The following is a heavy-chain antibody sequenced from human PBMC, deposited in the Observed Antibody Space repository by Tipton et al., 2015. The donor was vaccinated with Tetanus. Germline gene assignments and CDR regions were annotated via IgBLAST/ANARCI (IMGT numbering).Heavy chain of an antibody. J-gene: IGHJ4*02. CDR3: ASYSSSFGPEYYFDY. Sequence: SLRLSCAASGFTVSSNYMSWVRQAPGKGLEWVSVIYSGGSTYYADSVKGRFTISRDNSKNTLYLQMNSLRAEDTAVYYCASYSSSFGPEYYFDYWGQGTLVTVSS. CDR2: IYSGGST. D-gene: IGHD6-13*01. CDR1: GFTVSSNY. V-gene: IGHV3-53*01.